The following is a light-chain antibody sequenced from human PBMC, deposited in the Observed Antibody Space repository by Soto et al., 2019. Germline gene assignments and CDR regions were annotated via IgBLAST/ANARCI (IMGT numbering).Light chain of an antibody. CDR3: QQYKYWPLT. CDR1: QSVSTN. Sequence: EIVMTQSPVTLSVSPGDRATLSCRASQSVSTNLAWYQMKPGQAPRLLIYGASTRATGIPARFSGSGSGTEFTVTISSLQSEDFGVYFCQQYKYWPLTFGGGTKVEIK. CDR2: GAS. J-gene: IGKJ4*01. V-gene: IGKV3-15*01.